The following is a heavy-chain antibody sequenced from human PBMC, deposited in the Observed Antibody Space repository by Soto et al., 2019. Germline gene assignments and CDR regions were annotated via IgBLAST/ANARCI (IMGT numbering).Heavy chain of an antibody. J-gene: IGHJ3*02. CDR2: INEDGSGGSST. V-gene: IGHV3-74*03. CDR3: ARANIFKSSGYYLFDI. D-gene: IGHD6-19*01. Sequence: GGSLRLSCVASGFTFSSYWMHWVRQGPGKGLQWVSRINEDGSGGSSTTYADSVKGRFTISRDNAKNTLNLQMTSLRAEDTAVYYCARANIFKSSGYYLFDIWGQGTMVTVSS. CDR1: GFTFSSYW.